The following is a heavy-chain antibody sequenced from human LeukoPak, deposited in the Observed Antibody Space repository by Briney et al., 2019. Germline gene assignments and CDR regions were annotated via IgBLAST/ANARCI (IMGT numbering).Heavy chain of an antibody. V-gene: IGHV1-2*02. D-gene: IGHD3-9*01. CDR1: GYTFTGYY. CDR2: INPNSGGT. CDR3: ARGVNRGYYYYGMDV. Sequence: ASVKVSCKASGYTFTGYYMHWVRQAPGQGLEWMGWINPNSGGTNYAQKFQGRVTTTRDTSISTAYMELSRLRSDDTAVYYCARGVNRGYYYYGMDVWGQGTTVTVSS. J-gene: IGHJ6*02.